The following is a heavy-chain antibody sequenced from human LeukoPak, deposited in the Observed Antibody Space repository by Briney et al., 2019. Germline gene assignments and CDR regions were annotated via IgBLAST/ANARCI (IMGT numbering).Heavy chain of an antibody. J-gene: IGHJ3*02. V-gene: IGHV4-59*01. CDR1: GGSFSGYY. CDR2: IYYSGST. Sequence: SETLSLTCAVYGGSFSGYYWSWIRQPPGKGLEWIGYIYYSGSTNYNPSLKSRVTISVDTSKNQFSLKLSSVTAADTAVYYCARAHYYGSGRLDAFDIWGQGTMVTVSS. D-gene: IGHD3-10*01. CDR3: ARAHYYGSGRLDAFDI.